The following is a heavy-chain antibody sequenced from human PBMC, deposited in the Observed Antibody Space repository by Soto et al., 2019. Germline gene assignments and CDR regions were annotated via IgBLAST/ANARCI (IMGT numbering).Heavy chain of an antibody. CDR2: IYYSGST. D-gene: IGHD3-22*01. CDR1: CGSIVSYY. Sequence: PSETLSLTCTVSCGSIVSYYWGWIRQPPGKGLEWIGNIYYSGSTNYNPSLKSRVTISVDTSKNQFSLKLSSVTAADTAVYYCARESFYDSGGFHGFDYWGQGTLVTVSS. V-gene: IGHV4-59*01. J-gene: IGHJ4*02. CDR3: ARESFYDSGGFHGFDY.